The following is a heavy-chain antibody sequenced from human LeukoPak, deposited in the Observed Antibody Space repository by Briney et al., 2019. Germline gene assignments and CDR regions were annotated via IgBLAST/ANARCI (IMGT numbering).Heavy chain of an antibody. Sequence: GGSLRLSCAASGFTFSDYYMSWIRQAPGKGLEWVSYITSSSTYTNYTDSVKGRFAISRDNAKNSLYLQINSLRAEDTAVYYCARISGSYVFDYWGQGTLVTISS. CDR3: ARISGSYVFDY. CDR1: GFTFSDYY. J-gene: IGHJ4*02. V-gene: IGHV3-11*03. D-gene: IGHD1-26*01. CDR2: ITSSSTYT.